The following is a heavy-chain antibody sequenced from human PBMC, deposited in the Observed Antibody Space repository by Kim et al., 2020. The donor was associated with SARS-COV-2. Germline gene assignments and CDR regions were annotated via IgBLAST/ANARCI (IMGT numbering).Heavy chain of an antibody. CDR1: GFTFSSYA. V-gene: IGHV3-30*04. J-gene: IGHJ3*02. CDR3: ARGEVTPAFDN. Sequence: GGSLRLSCAASGFTFSSYAMHWVRQAPGKGLEWVAVISYDGSNKYYADSVKGRFTISRDNSKNTLYLQMNSLRAEDTAVYYWARGEVTPAFDNWGQVTM. D-gene: IGHD1-26*01. CDR2: ISYDGSNK.